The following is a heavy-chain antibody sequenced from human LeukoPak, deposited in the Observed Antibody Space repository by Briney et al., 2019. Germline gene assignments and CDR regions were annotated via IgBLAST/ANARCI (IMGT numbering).Heavy chain of an antibody. CDR3: ARDEGIAAAGLDY. D-gene: IGHD6-13*01. Sequence: PSETLSLTCAVYGGSFSGYYWSWIRQPPGKGLEWIGEINHSGSTNYNPSLKSRVTISVDTSKNQFSLKLSSVTAADTAVYYCARDEGIAAAGLDYWGQGTLVTVSS. J-gene: IGHJ4*02. CDR1: GGSFSGYY. V-gene: IGHV4-34*01. CDR2: INHSGST.